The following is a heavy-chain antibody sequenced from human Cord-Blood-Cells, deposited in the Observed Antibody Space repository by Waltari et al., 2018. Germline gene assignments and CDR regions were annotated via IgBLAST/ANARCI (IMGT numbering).Heavy chain of an antibody. J-gene: IGHJ4*02. CDR2: ISSSSSYI. Sequence: EVQLVESGGGLVKPGGSLRRSCGASGFTLSSYSMTCVGQAPGKGLEWVSSISSSSSYIYYADSVKGRFTISRDNAKNSLYLQMNSLRAEDTAVYYCARDPPSGSYFDYWGQGTLVTVSS. D-gene: IGHD1-26*01. V-gene: IGHV3-21*01. CDR1: GFTLSSYS. CDR3: ARDPPSGSYFDY.